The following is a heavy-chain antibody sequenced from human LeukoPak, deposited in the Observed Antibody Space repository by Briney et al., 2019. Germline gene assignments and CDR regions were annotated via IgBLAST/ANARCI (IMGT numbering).Heavy chain of an antibody. V-gene: IGHV4-39*01. CDR2: IYYSGST. CDR1: GGSISSSSYY. J-gene: IGHJ4*02. Sequence: SETLSLTCTVSGGSISSSSYYWGWIRQPPGKGLEWIGSIYYSGSTYYNPSLKSRVTISVDTSKNQFSLKLSSVTAADTAVYYCARSQAVAAFDYWGQGTLVTVSS. D-gene: IGHD2-15*01. CDR3: ARSQAVAAFDY.